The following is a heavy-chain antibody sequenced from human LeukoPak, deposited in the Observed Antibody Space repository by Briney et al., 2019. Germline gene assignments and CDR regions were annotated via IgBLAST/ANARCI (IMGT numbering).Heavy chain of an antibody. CDR3: ARGPYYDSSGYYLTLFDY. J-gene: IGHJ4*02. D-gene: IGHD3-22*01. V-gene: IGHV4-39*01. Sequence: SETLSLTCTVSGGSISSGGYSWSWIRQHPGKGLEWIGSIYYSGSTYYNPSLKSRVTISVDTSKNQFSLKLSSVTAADTAVYYCARGPYYDSSGYYLTLFDYWGQGALVTVSS. CDR2: IYYSGST. CDR1: GGSISSGGYS.